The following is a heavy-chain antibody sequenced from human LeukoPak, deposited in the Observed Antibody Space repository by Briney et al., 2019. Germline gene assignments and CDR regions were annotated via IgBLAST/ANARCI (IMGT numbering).Heavy chain of an antibody. CDR1: GYTFTGYY. V-gene: IGHV1-2*02. J-gene: IGHJ4*02. D-gene: IGHD1-26*01. CDR3: ARAEADRVGATTY. CDR2: INPNSGGT. Sequence: ASVKVSCKASGYTFTGYYMHWVRQAPGQGLEWMGWINPNSGGTNYAQKFQGRATMTRDTSISTAYMELSRLRSDDTAVYYCARAEADRVGATTYWGQGTLVTVSS.